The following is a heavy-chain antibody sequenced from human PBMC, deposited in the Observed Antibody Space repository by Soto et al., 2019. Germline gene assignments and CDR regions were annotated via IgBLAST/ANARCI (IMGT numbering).Heavy chain of an antibody. J-gene: IGHJ6*02. CDR3: ARGRDYYDSSGYKEDYYYYYGMDV. Sequence: QVQLVESGGGVVQPGRSLRLSCAASGFTFSSYGMHWVRQAPGKGLEWVAVIWYDGSNKYYADSVKGRFTISRDNSKNTRYRQRNSLRAEDTAVYYCARGRDYYDSSGYKEDYYYYYGMDVWGQGTTVTVSS. V-gene: IGHV3-33*01. CDR2: IWYDGSNK. D-gene: IGHD3-22*01. CDR1: GFTFSSYG.